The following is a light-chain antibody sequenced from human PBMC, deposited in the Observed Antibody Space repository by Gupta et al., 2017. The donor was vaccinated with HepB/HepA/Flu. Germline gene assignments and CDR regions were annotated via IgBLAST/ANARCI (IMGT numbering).Light chain of an antibody. CDR1: SGSVSTGYY. Sequence: QTVVTQEPSLSVCPGGTVTLTCALSSGSVSTGYYTSWYQQTPGQAPHTLIYNTKSRSSGVPDRFSGSILGNKAALTITGAQTDDESNYYCALYMGDGISVFGGGTKLTVL. CDR3: ALYMGDGISV. CDR2: NTK. V-gene: IGLV8-61*01. J-gene: IGLJ3*02.